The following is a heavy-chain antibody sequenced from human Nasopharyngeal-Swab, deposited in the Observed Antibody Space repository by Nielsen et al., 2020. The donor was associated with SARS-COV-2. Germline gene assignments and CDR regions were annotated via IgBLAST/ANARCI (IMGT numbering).Heavy chain of an antibody. V-gene: IGHV1-46*01. CDR3: ARMMYFHGYYAMDV. J-gene: IGHJ6*02. Sequence: ASVKVSCKASGYTFTTYYIHWVRQAPGQGPEWMGIINPSGGGTNYAQKFKGRATMTGDTSTGTVYMELTSLTSEDTAVYYCARMMYFHGYYAMDVWGQGTTVTVSS. CDR2: INPSGGGT. CDR1: GYTFTTYY. D-gene: IGHD3-10*01.